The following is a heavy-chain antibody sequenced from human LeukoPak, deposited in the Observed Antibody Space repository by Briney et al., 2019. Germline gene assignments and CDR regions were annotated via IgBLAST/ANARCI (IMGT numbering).Heavy chain of an antibody. CDR2: INPNSGGT. CDR1: GYTFTGYY. D-gene: IGHD6-19*01. CDR3: ARDFSSGGKNFDY. J-gene: IGHJ4*02. V-gene: IGHV1-2*02. Sequence: ASVKVSCKASGYTFTGYYMHWVRQAPGQGLEWMGWINPNSGGTNYAQKFQGRVTMTRDTSISTAYMELSRLRSDDTAVYYCARDFSSGGKNFDYWGQGTLVTASS.